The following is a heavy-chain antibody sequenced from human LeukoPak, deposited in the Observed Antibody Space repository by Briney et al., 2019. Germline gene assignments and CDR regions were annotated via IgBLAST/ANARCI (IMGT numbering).Heavy chain of an antibody. V-gene: IGHV4-34*01. D-gene: IGHD2-15*01. J-gene: IGHJ4*02. CDR2: INNLGST. CDR3: ARGGGGPRLGN. CDR1: GVSLAGYY. Sequence: SETLSLTCAVYGVSLAGYYWTWIRQSPEKGLEWIGEINNLGSTSYNPSLSSQVLMSLDTSKNQFSLRLISVTAADTAVYYCARGGGGPRLGNWGQGTLVTVS.